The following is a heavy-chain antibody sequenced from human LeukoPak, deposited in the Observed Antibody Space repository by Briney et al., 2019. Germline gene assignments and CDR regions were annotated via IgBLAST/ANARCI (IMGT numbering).Heavy chain of an antibody. D-gene: IGHD5/OR15-5a*01. CDR1: GGSITSNY. J-gene: IGHJ6*02. Sequence: SETLSLTCTVSGGSITSNYWSWIRQPPGKGLEWLGYAYYNGRANYNPSLKSRVTISVDTSKNQFSLNLSSVTAADTAVYYRAREVSPSDHYYYYGVDVWGRGTTVTVSS. CDR3: AREVSPSDHYYYYGVDV. V-gene: IGHV4-59*01. CDR2: AYYNGRA.